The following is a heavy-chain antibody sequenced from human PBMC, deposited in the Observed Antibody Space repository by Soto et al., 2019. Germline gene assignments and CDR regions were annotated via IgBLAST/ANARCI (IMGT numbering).Heavy chain of an antibody. J-gene: IGHJ4*02. CDR3: ARDYSSTSYGFDS. V-gene: IGHV3-33*01. CDR2: IYYDGSNE. Sequence: QVQLVESGGVVVQPGRSLRLSCAASGFTFSSHGMHWVRQAPGKGLEWVAVIYYDGSNEYYADSMKGRFTISRDNSKNTLYLQMNSLRAEDTAVYYCARDYSSTSYGFDSWGQGTLVTVSS. CDR1: GFTFSSHG. D-gene: IGHD6-19*01.